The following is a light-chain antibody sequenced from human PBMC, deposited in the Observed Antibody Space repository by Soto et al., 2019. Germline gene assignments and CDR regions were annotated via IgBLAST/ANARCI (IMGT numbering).Light chain of an antibody. CDR3: QQYNSYPLT. CDR2: DAS. CDR1: QSLSSW. V-gene: IGKV1-5*01. Sequence: DIQMTQYPSTLSASVGDRVTITCRASQSLSSWLAWYQQKPGKAPKLLIYDASSLESGVPSRFSGSGSGTEFTLTISSLQPDDFATYYCQQYNSYPLTFGGGTKVDIK. J-gene: IGKJ4*01.